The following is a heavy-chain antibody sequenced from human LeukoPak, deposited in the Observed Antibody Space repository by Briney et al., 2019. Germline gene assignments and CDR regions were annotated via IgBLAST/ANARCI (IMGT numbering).Heavy chain of an antibody. D-gene: IGHD3-22*01. V-gene: IGHV3-23*01. CDR1: GFTFSSYA. CDR2: ISGSGGST. CDR3: AKDRGIGYYDSSGYSFDY. J-gene: IGHJ4*02. Sequence: GGSLRLSCAASGFTFSSYAMSWVRQAPGKGLEWVSAISGSGGSTYYADSVKGRFTISRDNSKNTLCLQMNSLRAEDTAVYYCAKDRGIGYYDSSGYSFDYWGQGTLVTVSS.